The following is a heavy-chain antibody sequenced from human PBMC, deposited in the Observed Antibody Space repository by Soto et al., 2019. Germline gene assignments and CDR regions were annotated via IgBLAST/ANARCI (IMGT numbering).Heavy chain of an antibody. J-gene: IGHJ4*02. CDR3: XXXXGGSGSLTPRVDF. Sequence: EVQLLESGGGLVQPGGSLRLSCAASGFTFNNYAMTWVRQAPGKGLEWVSAISGGGDTTSYADSVKGRFTVSRDGSKNTLYLQMSSLRAEDXAXXXXXXXXGGSGSLTPRVDFWGQGTLVTVSS. D-gene: IGHD3-10*01. CDR1: GFTFNNYA. CDR2: ISGGGDTT. V-gene: IGHV3-23*01.